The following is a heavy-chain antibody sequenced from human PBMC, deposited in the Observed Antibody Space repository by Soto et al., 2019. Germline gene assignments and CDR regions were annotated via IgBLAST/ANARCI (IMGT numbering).Heavy chain of an antibody. CDR3: AAGLRGYYDSSGYYYPGAFDI. Sequence: SVKVSCKASGFTFTSSAMQWVRQARGQRLEWIGWIVVGSGNTNYAQKFQERVTITRDMSTSTAYMELSSLRSEDTAVYYCAAGLRGYYDSSGYYYPGAFDIWGQGTMVT. J-gene: IGHJ3*02. CDR1: GFTFTSSA. V-gene: IGHV1-58*02. D-gene: IGHD3-22*01. CDR2: IVVGSGNT.